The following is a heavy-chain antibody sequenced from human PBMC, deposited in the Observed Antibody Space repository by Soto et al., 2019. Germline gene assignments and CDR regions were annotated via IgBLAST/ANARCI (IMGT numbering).Heavy chain of an antibody. CDR2: ISSDGSKQ. CDR1: GFTFSSYG. D-gene: IGHD6-19*01. V-gene: IGHV3-30*18. CDR3: AKDGVGGAGQLWLVRFPDY. Sequence: QVQLVDSGGGVVQPGGSLRLSCAASGFTFSSYGIHWVRQTPGKGLEWVAVISSDGSKQYYTDSVKGRFTISRDNSKNTLYLQMNSLRAAYTAIYYCAKDGVGGAGQLWLVRFPDYWGQGTQVTVSS. J-gene: IGHJ4*02.